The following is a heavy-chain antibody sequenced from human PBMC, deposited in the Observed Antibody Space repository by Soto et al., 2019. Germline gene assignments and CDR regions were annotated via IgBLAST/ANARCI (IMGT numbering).Heavy chain of an antibody. CDR1: GFTFINYP. J-gene: IGHJ4*02. D-gene: IGHD3-10*01. CDR2: ISGGGGLT. CDR3: AKRNSGPGPNFDY. V-gene: IGHV3-23*01. Sequence: GGSLRLSCAASGFTFINYPMSWVRQTPGKGLEWVSTISGGGGLTYYADSVKGRFTISRDNSRNTLYLQMNSLRAEDTAVYYCAKRNSGPGPNFDYWGQGTLVTVSS.